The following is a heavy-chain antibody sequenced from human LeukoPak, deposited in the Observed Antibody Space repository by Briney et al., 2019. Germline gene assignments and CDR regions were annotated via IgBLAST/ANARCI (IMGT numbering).Heavy chain of an antibody. Sequence: ASVKVSCKASGYTFTSYDINWVRQATGQGLEWMGWMNPNSGNTGYAQKFQGRVTMTRNTSISTAYMELRRLRYENTAVYYCAGVNSDYGSVSITWFDSWGQGTLVTVSS. V-gene: IGHV1-8*01. J-gene: IGHJ5*01. CDR2: MNPNSGNT. D-gene: IGHD3-10*01. CDR1: GYTFTSYD. CDR3: AGVNSDYGSVSITWFDS.